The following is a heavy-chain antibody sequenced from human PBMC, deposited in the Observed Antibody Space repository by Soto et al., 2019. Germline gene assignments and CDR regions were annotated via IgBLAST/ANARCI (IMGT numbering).Heavy chain of an antibody. V-gene: IGHV3-23*01. Sequence: EVQLLESGGGLVQPGGSLRLSCAASGFTFSSYAMSWVRQAPGKGLEWVSAISGSGGSTYYADSVKGRFTISRDNSKNTLYLQMNSLRAEDTAVYYCAKVPIVVVPADRGNIDYWGQGTLVTVSS. CDR1: GFTFSSYA. CDR3: AKVPIVVVPADRGNIDY. CDR2: ISGSGGST. D-gene: IGHD2-2*01. J-gene: IGHJ4*02.